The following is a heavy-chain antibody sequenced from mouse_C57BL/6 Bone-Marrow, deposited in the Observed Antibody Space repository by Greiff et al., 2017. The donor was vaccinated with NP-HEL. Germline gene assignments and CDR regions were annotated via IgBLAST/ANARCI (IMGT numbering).Heavy chain of an antibody. CDR2: FYPGSGSI. J-gene: IGHJ1*03. D-gene: IGHD1-1*01. CDR1: GYTFTEYT. CDR3: ARHECPGSSPYWYFDV. V-gene: IGHV1-62-2*01. Sequence: VKLQESGAELVKPGASVKLSCKASGYTFTEYTIHWVKQRSGQGLEWIGWFYPGSGSIKYNGKFKDKATLTADKSSSTVYMELSRLTSEDSAVYFCARHECPGSSPYWYFDVWGTGTTVTVSS.